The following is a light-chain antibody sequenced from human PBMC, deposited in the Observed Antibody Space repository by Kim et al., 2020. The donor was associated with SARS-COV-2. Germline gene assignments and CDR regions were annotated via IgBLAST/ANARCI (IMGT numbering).Light chain of an antibody. CDR2: EDS. V-gene: IGLV6-57*03. Sequence: GKTITISCTRSSGGSASNYVQWYRQRPGSAPATVIYEDSQRPSGVSDRFSGAIDSSSNSASLTISGLKTEDEADYYCQSYDNKNQVFGGGTQLTVL. CDR1: SGGSASNY. J-gene: IGLJ2*01. CDR3: QSYDNKNQV.